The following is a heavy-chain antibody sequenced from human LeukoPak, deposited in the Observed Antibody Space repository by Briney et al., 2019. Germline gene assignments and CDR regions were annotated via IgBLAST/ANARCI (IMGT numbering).Heavy chain of an antibody. CDR1: GGSVSSYY. Sequence: SETLSLTCTVSGGSVSSYYWSWIRQPPGKGLEWIGYIYDIGSTKYNPSLKSRVTMSVDTSKNQFSLKLGSVTAADTAVYHCARTYYYDSSGYLNHWFDPWGQGTLVTVSS. V-gene: IGHV4-59*08. D-gene: IGHD3-22*01. CDR3: ARTYYYDSSGYLNHWFDP. J-gene: IGHJ5*02. CDR2: IYDIGST.